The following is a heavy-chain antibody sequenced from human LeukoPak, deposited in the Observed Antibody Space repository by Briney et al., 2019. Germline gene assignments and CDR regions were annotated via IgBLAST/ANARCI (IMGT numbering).Heavy chain of an antibody. J-gene: IGHJ4*02. V-gene: IGHV4-59*12. CDR3: ARDGRFPPEVLPRYFDY. CDR1: GGSISSYY. CDR2: IYYSGST. D-gene: IGHD2-8*02. Sequence: SETLYLTCTVSGGSISSYYWSWIRQPPGKGLEWIGYIYYSGSTNYNPSLKSRVTISVETSKNQFSLKLSSVTAADTAVYYCARDGRFPPEVLPRYFDYWGQGTLVTVSS.